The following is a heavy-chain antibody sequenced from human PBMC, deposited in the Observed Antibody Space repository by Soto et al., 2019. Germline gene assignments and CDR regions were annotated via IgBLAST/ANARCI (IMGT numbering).Heavy chain of an antibody. V-gene: IGHV4-4*02. CDR3: ARLLYNWNDAPRDY. D-gene: IGHD1-20*01. CDR2: IYHSGST. J-gene: IGHJ4*02. Sequence: QVQLQESGPGLVKPSGTLSLTCAVSGGSISSSNWWSWVRQPPGKGLEWIGEIYHSGSTNYNPSLKSQVTISVDKSKNQFSLKLSSVTAADTAVYYFARLLYNWNDAPRDYWGQGTLVTVSS. CDR1: GGSISSSNW.